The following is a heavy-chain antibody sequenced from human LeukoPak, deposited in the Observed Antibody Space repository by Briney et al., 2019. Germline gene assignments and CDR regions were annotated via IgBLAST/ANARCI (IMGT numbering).Heavy chain of an antibody. Sequence: AGGSLRLSCAGSGFTFSSYAMSWVRQAPGKGLEWVSAISGSGGSTYYAGSVKGRFTISRDNSKNTLYLQMNSLRAEDTAVYYCAKVMRSSWYLAFDIWGQGTMVTVSS. V-gene: IGHV3-23*01. CDR2: ISGSGGST. CDR3: AKVMRSSWYLAFDI. CDR1: GFTFSSYA. J-gene: IGHJ3*02. D-gene: IGHD6-13*01.